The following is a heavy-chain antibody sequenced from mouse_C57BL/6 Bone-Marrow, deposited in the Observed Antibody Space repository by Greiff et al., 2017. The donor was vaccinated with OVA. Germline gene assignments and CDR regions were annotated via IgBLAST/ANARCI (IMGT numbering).Heavy chain of an antibody. J-gene: IGHJ3*01. CDR3: ARDWALFAY. V-gene: IGHV5-4*01. Sequence: DVMLVESGGGLVKPGGSLKLSCAASGFTFSSYAMSWVRQTPEKRLEWVATISDGGSYTYYPDNVKGRCTISRDKAKNNLYLQMSHLKSEDTAMYYCARDWALFAYWGQGTLVTVSA. CDR1: GFTFSSYA. CDR2: ISDGGSYT.